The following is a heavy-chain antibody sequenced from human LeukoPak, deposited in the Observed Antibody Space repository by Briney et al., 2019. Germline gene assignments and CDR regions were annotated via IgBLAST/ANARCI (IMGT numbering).Heavy chain of an antibody. J-gene: IGHJ3*01. Sequence: PGPSPRLSCPASVLTFKRYRMYWVRPAPRKGPEWVASIKQDESEKFHRDSVKARFPVPRHNPKHPLFVQMHSLRTQHTALYHCARDCGYYAFDFWGQGTMVTVSS. CDR3: ARDCGYYAFDF. V-gene: IGHV3-7*01. D-gene: IGHD2-15*01. CDR2: IKQDESEK. CDR1: VLTFKRYR.